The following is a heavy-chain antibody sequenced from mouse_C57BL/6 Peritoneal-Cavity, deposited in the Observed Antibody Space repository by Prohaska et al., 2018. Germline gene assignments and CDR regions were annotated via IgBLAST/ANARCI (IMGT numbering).Heavy chain of an antibody. J-gene: IGHJ1*03. CDR3: ATPYYGSSSYWYFDV. CDR1: GFTFSDYG. Sequence: EVQLVESGGGLVKPGGSLKLSCAASGFTFSDYGMHWVRQAPEKGLEWVAYISSGSSTIYYADTVKGRLTISRDNAKNTLFLQMTSLRSEDTAMYYCATPYYGSSSYWYFDVWGTGTTVTVAS. V-gene: IGHV5-17*01. D-gene: IGHD1-1*01. CDR2: ISSGSSTI.